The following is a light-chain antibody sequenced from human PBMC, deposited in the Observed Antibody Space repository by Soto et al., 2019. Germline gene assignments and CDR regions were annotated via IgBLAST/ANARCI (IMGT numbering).Light chain of an antibody. Sequence: QPASVSGSPGQSITISCTGTSSDVGGYNYVSWYQQHPGKAPKLMIYEVSNRPSGVSNRFSGSKSGNTASLTISGLQAEDEADYYCSSYTSSSSVFGGGTKLTVL. V-gene: IGLV2-14*01. J-gene: IGLJ2*01. CDR2: EVS. CDR3: SSYTSSSSV. CDR1: SSDVGGYNY.